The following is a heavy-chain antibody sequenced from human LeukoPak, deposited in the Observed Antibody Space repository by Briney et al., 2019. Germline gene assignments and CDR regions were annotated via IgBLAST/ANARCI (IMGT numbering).Heavy chain of an antibody. CDR1: GFAVFSNY. J-gene: IGHJ4*02. D-gene: IGHD6-25*01. V-gene: IGHV3-66*01. CDR3: ATPSGGY. Sequence: GGSLRLSCAASGFAVFSNYINWVRRAPGKGLEWVSVIYSDGDTSYADSVKGRFTISRDISKNTLYLQMNSLRAEDTAVYYCATPSGGYWGQGTLVTVSS. CDR2: IYSDGDT.